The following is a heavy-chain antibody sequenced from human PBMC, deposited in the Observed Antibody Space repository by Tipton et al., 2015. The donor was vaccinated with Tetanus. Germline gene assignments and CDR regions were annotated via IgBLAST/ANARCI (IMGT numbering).Heavy chain of an antibody. J-gene: IGHJ4*02. V-gene: IGHV1-3*01. D-gene: IGHD3-22*01. CDR1: GYTFNHYA. Sequence: QSGPEVKKPGASVKVSCETSGYTFNHYAIHWVRQAPGQSLEWMGWINPGTRNTRYLEKFQGRLTITRDASATSVYMELSRLRSDDPAFYSCAGGRDYDSSGIDDSGGQEPLVPVSS. CDR2: INPGTRNT. CDR3: AGGRDYDSSGIDDS.